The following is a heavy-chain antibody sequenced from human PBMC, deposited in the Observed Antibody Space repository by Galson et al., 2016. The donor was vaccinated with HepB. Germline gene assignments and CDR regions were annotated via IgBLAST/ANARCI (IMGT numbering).Heavy chain of an antibody. CDR2: IRSKTNTYAT. Sequence: SLRLSCAVSGFTFSGSAIHWVRQASVKGLEWVDRIRSKTNTYATAYGESVKGRFTIPRDDSRNTAYLQMNSLKTEDTAVYYCMSYRDDYLRGGDWGQGTLVTVSS. CDR3: MSYRDDYLRGGD. D-gene: IGHD5-12*01. CDR1: GFTFSGSA. J-gene: IGHJ4*02. V-gene: IGHV3-73*01.